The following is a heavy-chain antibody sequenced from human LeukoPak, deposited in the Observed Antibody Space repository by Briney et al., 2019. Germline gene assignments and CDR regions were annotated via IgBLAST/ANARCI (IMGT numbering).Heavy chain of an antibody. CDR2: IIPIFGTA. CDR1: GGTFSSYA. J-gene: IGHJ6*03. D-gene: IGHD5-18*01. CDR3: ARGYSYGYYYYYMDI. Sequence: SVKVSCKASGGTFSSYAISWVRQAPGQGLEWMGGIIPIFGTANYAQKFQGRVTITTDESTSTAYMELSSLRSEDTAVYYCARGYSYGYYYYYMDIWGKGTTVTVSS. V-gene: IGHV1-69*05.